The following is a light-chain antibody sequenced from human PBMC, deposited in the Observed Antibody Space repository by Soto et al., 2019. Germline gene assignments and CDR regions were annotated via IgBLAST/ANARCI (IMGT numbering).Light chain of an antibody. Sequence: EIVLTQSPGTLSLSPGEGASLSCKASQSVYNNYLAWYQHKPGRSPRLLIYGASNRATGIPDRFSGSGSGTDFTLTISRLEPEDFAVYYCQQYGSSGTFGQGTKVDIK. CDR3: QQYGSSGT. V-gene: IGKV3-20*01. CDR1: QSVYNNY. J-gene: IGKJ1*01. CDR2: GAS.